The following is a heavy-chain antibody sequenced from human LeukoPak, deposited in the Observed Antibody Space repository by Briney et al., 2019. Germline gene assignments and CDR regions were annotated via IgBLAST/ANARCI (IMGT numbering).Heavy chain of an antibody. V-gene: IGHV4-61*08. CDR3: VGDQGRSSYRHAFDI. J-gene: IGHJ3*02. CDR2: IYYSGDT. CDR1: GGSVSTIDYY. D-gene: IGHD1-26*01. Sequence: SETLSLTCTVSGGSVSTIDYYWTWIRQPPGKRLEWIGYIYYSGDTIYNPSLKSRVTMSLGTSRNQFSLKLSSVIAADTAVYYCVGDQGRSSYRHAFDIWGHGTMVTVSS.